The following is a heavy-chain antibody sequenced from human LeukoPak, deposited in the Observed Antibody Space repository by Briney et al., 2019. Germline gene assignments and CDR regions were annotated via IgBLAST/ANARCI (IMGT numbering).Heavy chain of an antibody. CDR1: GFTFSNFW. Sequence: PGGSLRLSCAVSGFTFSNFWVNWVRQAPGKGREWVANIKEDGSEKYYVDSVKGRFTFSRDNTKNSLYLQMNSLRVEDTAGYYCARNLLTLPYWGQGTLVTVSP. CDR2: IKEDGSEK. J-gene: IGHJ4*02. CDR3: ARNLLTLPY. V-gene: IGHV3-7*01.